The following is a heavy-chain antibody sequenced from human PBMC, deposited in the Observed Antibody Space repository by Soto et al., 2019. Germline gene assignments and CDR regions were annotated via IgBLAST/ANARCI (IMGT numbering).Heavy chain of an antibody. CDR2: ISAYNGNT. J-gene: IGHJ4*02. CDR1: GYTFTSYG. Sequence: QVQLVQSGAEVKKPGASVKVSCKASGYTFTSYGISWVRQAPGQGLEWMGWISAYNGNTNYAQKLQGRDTMTTDTSTSTAYMELRSLRSDDTAVYYCARDVSRIVVVTAIGPYYFDYWGQGTLVTVSS. V-gene: IGHV1-18*01. D-gene: IGHD2-21*02. CDR3: ARDVSRIVVVTAIGPYYFDY.